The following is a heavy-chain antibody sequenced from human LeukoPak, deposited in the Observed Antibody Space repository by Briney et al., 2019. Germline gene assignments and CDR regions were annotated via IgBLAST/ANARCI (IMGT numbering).Heavy chain of an antibody. V-gene: IGHV3-11*04. J-gene: IGHJ5*02. Sequence: NPGGSLRLSCEGSGFTFNDYQMMWIRQAPGKGLEWISFISDSGNSIYYAKSVKGRFTVSGDDARNSVYLQMNSLRVEDTAVYYCARDMFFGVVTNRLDPWGQGTLVTVSS. D-gene: IGHD3-3*01. CDR1: GFTFNDYQ. CDR3: ARDMFFGVVTNRLDP. CDR2: ISDSGNSI.